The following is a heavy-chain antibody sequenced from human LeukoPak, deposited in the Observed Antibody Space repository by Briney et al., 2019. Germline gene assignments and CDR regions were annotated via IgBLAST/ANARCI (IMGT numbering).Heavy chain of an antibody. V-gene: IGHV3-7*01. CDR2: IKYDGSDE. CDR1: GFIFSSYW. J-gene: IGHJ4*02. CDR3: ARSAE. Sequence: GGSLRLSCAASGFIFSSYWMTWVRQAPGKGLEWVANIKYDGSDEYYADSVKGRFTISRDNSKNTLYLQMNSLRAEDTAVYYCARSAEWGQGTLVTVSS.